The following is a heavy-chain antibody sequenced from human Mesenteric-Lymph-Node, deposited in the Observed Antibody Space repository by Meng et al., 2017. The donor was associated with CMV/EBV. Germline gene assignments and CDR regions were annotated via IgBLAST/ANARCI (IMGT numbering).Heavy chain of an antibody. D-gene: IGHD5-24*01. CDR1: GFTFSSFW. CDR3: ARDHGPTDGYNSHFDY. V-gene: IGHV3-66*02. J-gene: IGHJ4*02. Sequence: GESLKISCDASGFTFSSFWMHWVRQAPGKGLVWVSVIYSGDDAYYADFVKGRFTISRDTSKNILYLQMNRLRAEDTAMYYCARDHGPTDGYNSHFDYWGLGTLVTVSS. CDR2: IYSGDDA.